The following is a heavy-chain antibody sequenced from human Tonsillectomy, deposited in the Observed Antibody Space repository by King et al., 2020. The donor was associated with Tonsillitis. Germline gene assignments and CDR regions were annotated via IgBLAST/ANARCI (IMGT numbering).Heavy chain of an antibody. Sequence: QVQLVESGGGLVQPGGSLRLSCAASGFTFSDYYMSWIRQAPGKGLEWLSYISNTNNYIAYADSVEGRFTISRDNTKKSLYLQMHSLRAEDTALYYCAREVTYGSGSDAFDIWGQGTMVTVSS. CDR2: ISNTNNYI. V-gene: IGHV3-11*05. J-gene: IGHJ3*02. CDR1: GFTFSDYY. CDR3: AREVTYGSGSDAFDI. D-gene: IGHD3-10*01.